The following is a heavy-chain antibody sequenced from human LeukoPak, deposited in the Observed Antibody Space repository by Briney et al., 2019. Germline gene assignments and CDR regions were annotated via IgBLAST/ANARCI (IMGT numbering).Heavy chain of an antibody. CDR1: GGSISTSNYY. D-gene: IGHD5-12*01. Sequence: SETLSLTCTVSGGSISTSNYYWGWIRQPPGKGLEWIGNIFYSGSTYYSPSLRSRVTISLDTSRNQFSLKLSSVTAADTAVYYCASSLDIVATIRYFDYWGQGTLVTVSS. CDR3: ASSLDIVATIRYFDY. V-gene: IGHV4-39*01. CDR2: IFYSGST. J-gene: IGHJ4*02.